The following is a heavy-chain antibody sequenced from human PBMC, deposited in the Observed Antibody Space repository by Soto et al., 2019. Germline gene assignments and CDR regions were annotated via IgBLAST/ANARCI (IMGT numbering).Heavy chain of an antibody. V-gene: IGHV3-48*03. CDR2: ISSSGSTI. CDR1: GFTFSSYE. CDR3: ARARSSWRGGYYYYYGMDV. D-gene: IGHD6-13*01. J-gene: IGHJ6*02. Sequence: PGGSLRLSCAASGFTFSSYEMNWVRQAPGKGLEWVSYISSSGSTIYYADSVKGRFTISRDNAKNSLYLQMNSLRAEDTAVYYCARARSSWRGGYYYYYGMDVWGQGTTVTVSS.